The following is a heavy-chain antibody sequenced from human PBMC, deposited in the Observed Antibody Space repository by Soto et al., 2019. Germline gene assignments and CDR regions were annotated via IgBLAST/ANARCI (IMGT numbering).Heavy chain of an antibody. CDR3: ARHQGTRGPPYYGMDV. V-gene: IGHV4-59*08. CDR1: GGSISSYY. D-gene: IGHD1-1*01. CDR2: IYYSGSP. Sequence: KPSETLSLTCTVSGGSISSYYWSWIRQPPGKGLEWIGYIYYSGSPNYSPSLESRVTISVDTSKNQFSLKLSSVTAADTAVYYCARHQGTRGPPYYGMDVWGQGTTVTVSS. J-gene: IGHJ6*02.